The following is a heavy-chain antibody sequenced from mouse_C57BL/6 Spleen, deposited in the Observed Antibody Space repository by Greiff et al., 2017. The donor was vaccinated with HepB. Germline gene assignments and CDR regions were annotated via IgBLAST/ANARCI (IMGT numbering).Heavy chain of an antibody. CDR3: TRSLYYFDY. V-gene: IGHV1-15*01. CDR2: IDPEPGGT. J-gene: IGHJ2*01. Sequence: VQLQQSGAELVRPGASVTLSCKASGYTFTDYEMHWVKQTPVHGLEWIGAIDPEPGGTAYNQKFKGKAILTADKSSSSAYMELRSLTSEDSAVYYCTRSLYYFDYWGQGTTLTVSS. CDR1: GYTFTDYE.